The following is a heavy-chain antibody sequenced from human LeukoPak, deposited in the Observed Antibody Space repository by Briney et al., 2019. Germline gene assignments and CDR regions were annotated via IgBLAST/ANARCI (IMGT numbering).Heavy chain of an antibody. CDR2: ISYDGSIK. V-gene: IGHV3-30*03. Sequence: GGSLRLSCAASGFTFSIYSMNWVRQAPGKGLEWVALISYDGSIKYCADSVKGRFTISRDNSKNTLYLQMNSLRPEDTAVYFCAREGYSYGFDYWGQGALVTVSS. CDR1: GFTFSIYS. J-gene: IGHJ4*02. CDR3: AREGYSYGFDY. D-gene: IGHD5-18*01.